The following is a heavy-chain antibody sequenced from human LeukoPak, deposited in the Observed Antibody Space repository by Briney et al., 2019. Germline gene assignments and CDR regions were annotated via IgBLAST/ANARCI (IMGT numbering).Heavy chain of an antibody. CDR3: ARDYSGTYPFDY. D-gene: IGHD1-26*01. CDR2: IIPILGIA. V-gene: IGHV1-69*04. CDR1: GGTFSSYT. Sequence: SVKVSCKASGGTFSSYTISWVRQAPGQGLEWMGRIIPILGIANYAQKFQGRVTITADKSTSTAYMELSSLRSEDTAVYYCARDYSGTYPFDYWGQGTLVTVSS. J-gene: IGHJ4*02.